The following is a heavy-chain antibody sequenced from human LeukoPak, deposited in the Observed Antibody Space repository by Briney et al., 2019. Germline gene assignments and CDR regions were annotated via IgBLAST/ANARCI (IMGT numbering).Heavy chain of an antibody. D-gene: IGHD6-13*01. CDR1: GGSISSGGYY. J-gene: IGHJ5*02. V-gene: IGHV4-30-2*01. CDR2: IYHSGST. CDR3: ARDLKYSSSSWFDP. Sequence: SQTLSLTCTVSGGSISSGGYYWSCIRQPPGKGLECIGYIYHSGSTYYNPSLKSRVTISVDRSKNQFSLKLSSVTAADTAVYYCARDLKYSSSSWFDPWGQGTLVTVSS.